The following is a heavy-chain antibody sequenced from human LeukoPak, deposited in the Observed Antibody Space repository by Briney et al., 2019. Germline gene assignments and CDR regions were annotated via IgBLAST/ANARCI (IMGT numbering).Heavy chain of an antibody. V-gene: IGHV3-30*02. D-gene: IGHD3-22*01. Sequence: GGSLRLSCAASGFTFSGFGMHWVRQAPGKGLEWVAFIRYDGTNKYYADSVKGRFTISRDNSKNTLYLQMNSLRAEDTAVYYCANQGGYYDSKRGYYYYMDVWGKGTTVTISS. CDR1: GFTFSGFG. CDR3: ANQGGYYDSKRGYYYYMDV. J-gene: IGHJ6*03. CDR2: IRYDGTNK.